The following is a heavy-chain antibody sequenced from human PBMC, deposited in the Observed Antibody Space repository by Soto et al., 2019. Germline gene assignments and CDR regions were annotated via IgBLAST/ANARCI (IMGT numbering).Heavy chain of an antibody. Sequence: QITLKESGPTLVKPTQTITLTCTFSGFSLTTDRVGVGWIRQPPGEALEWLAVIYWDDSKTYRPSLESRLTITKDTSNNQVALTMTNMDSLDTATYYCEHAYGGRSLYWGQGTLVTVSS. D-gene: IGHD1-26*01. CDR2: IYWDDSK. J-gene: IGHJ1*01. V-gene: IGHV2-5*02. CDR3: EHAYGGRSLY. CDR1: GFSLTTDRVG.